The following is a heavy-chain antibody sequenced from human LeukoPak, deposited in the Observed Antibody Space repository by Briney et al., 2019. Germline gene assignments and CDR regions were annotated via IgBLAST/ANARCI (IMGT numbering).Heavy chain of an antibody. CDR1: GFTFDDYA. CDR3: AKDLHYGSADY. Sequence: GGSLRLSCAASGFTFDDYAMHWVRQAPGKGLEWVSGIRGSGGSTYYADSVKGRFTISRDNSKNTLYLQMNSLRAEDTAVYYCAKDLHYGSADYWGQGTLVTVSS. CDR2: IRGSGGST. D-gene: IGHD3-10*01. J-gene: IGHJ4*02. V-gene: IGHV3-23*01.